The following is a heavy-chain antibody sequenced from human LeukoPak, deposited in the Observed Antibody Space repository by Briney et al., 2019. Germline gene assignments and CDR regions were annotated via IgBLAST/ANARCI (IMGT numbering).Heavy chain of an antibody. V-gene: IGHV1-69*13. D-gene: IGHD1-26*01. CDR3: AREGLGATSDSRSYFDY. J-gene: IGHJ4*02. Sequence: SVKVSCKASGGTFSSYAISWVRQAPGRGLEWMGGIIPIFGTANYAQKFQGRVTITADESTSTAYMELSSLRSEDTAVYYCAREGLGATSDSRSYFDYWGQGTLVTVSS. CDR1: GGTFSSYA. CDR2: IIPIFGTA.